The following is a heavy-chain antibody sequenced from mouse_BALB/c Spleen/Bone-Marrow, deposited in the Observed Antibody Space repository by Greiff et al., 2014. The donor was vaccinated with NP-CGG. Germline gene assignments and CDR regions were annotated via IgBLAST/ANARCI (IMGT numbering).Heavy chain of an antibody. V-gene: IGHV1-69*01. CDR3: ARTGYDYYFDH. Sequence: VQLQQSGAELVMPGASVKMSCKASGYTFTDYWMHWVKQRPGQGLEWIGAIDTSDSYTSYNQKFKGKATLTVDESSSTAYMQLSSLTSEDSAVYYCARTGYDYYFDHCGQGPTLAVSS. CDR1: GYTFTDYW. D-gene: IGHD2-4*01. J-gene: IGHJ2*01. CDR2: IDTSDSYT.